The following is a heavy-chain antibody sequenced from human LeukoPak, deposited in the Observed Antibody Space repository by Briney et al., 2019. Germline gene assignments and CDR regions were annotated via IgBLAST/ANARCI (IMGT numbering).Heavy chain of an antibody. CDR1: GGSFSGYY. V-gene: IGHV4-34*01. D-gene: IGHD5-18*01. Sequence: SETLSLTCAVYGGSFSGYYWSWIRQPPGKGLEWIGEINHSGSTNYDPSLKSRVTISVDTSKNQFSLKLSSVTAADTAVYYCARQQPCCYYYFRGVGAKGPGVSVFS. CDR2: INHSGST. CDR3: ARQQPCCYYYFRGV. J-gene: IGHJ6*03.